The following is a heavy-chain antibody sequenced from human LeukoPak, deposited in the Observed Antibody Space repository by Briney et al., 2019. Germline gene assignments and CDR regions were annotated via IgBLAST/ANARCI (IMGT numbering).Heavy chain of an antibody. Sequence: GGSLRLSCAASGFTFRSHWMSWVRQAPGKGLEWVANINQDERDRYYVDSVKGRFTISRDNSKNTLYLQMNSLRAEDTAVYYCARDELAAALSEYFDYWGQGTLVTVSS. CDR3: ARDELAAALSEYFDY. V-gene: IGHV3-7*01. D-gene: IGHD6-13*01. J-gene: IGHJ4*02. CDR1: GFTFRSHW. CDR2: INQDERDR.